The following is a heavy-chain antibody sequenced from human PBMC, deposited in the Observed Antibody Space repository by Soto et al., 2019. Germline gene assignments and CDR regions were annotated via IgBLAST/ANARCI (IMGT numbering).Heavy chain of an antibody. V-gene: IGHV3-64D*06. D-gene: IGHD5-18*01. CDR1: GFTFSNYD. J-gene: IGHJ4*02. CDR3: VKLPF. Sequence: GGSLRLSCSASGFTFSNYDIHWVRQAPGKGLEYVSGMSSHGGSTYYVDSVKGRFTISRDDSKNTLYLQMSSLRAGYTAMYYCVKLPFWGQGTLVTVSS. CDR2: MSSHGGST.